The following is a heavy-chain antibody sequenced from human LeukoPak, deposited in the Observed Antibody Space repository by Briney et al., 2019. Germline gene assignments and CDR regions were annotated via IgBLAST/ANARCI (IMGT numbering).Heavy chain of an antibody. CDR3: ATRDSLAHFQH. Sequence: GESLKISCKGSGYSFTSYWVGWLGQMPGKGREWMGIIYPGDSDTRYSPSFQGQVTISADKSISTAYLQWSSLKASDTAMYYCATRDSLAHFQHWGQGTLVTVSS. V-gene: IGHV5-51*01. CDR2: IYPGDSDT. D-gene: IGHD2-15*01. CDR1: GYSFTSYW. J-gene: IGHJ1*01.